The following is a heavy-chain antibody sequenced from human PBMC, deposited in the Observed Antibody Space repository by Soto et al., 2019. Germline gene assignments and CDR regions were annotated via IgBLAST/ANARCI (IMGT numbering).Heavy chain of an antibody. Sequence: QLQLQESGPGLVKPSETLSLTCSVSGGSINSSSYFWGWVRQPPGKGLEWIGSIYYSGSTYYNPSLRSRATISVEPSKNQFSLKLSSVTAADTAVFYCARHYSSGSRNWFDPWGQGTLVTVSS. J-gene: IGHJ5*02. CDR1: GGSINSSSYF. CDR3: ARHYSSGSRNWFDP. V-gene: IGHV4-39*01. D-gene: IGHD6-19*01. CDR2: IYYSGST.